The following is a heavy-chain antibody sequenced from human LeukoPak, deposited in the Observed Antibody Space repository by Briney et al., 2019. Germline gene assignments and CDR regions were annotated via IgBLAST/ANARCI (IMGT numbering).Heavy chain of an antibody. CDR3: ARGSTVSGAKYYFDF. D-gene: IGHD3-16*01. Sequence: QPAGSLRLSCTASGFTFGDYGVSWVRQPAGKGLEWVVFIRSSGYGGAKEYAASVKGRFTVSRDDSRSIAYLQMDSLETEDTAVYYWARGSTVSGAKYYFDFWGQGTLVTVSS. CDR1: GFTFGDYG. J-gene: IGHJ4*02. CDR2: IRSSGYGGAK. V-gene: IGHV3-49*04.